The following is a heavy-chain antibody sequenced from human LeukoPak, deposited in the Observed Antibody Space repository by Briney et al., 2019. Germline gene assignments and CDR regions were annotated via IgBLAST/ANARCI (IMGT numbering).Heavy chain of an antibody. D-gene: IGHD2-2*01. V-gene: IGHV3-30*02. Sequence: PGGSLRLSCAASGFTFSGSAMHWVRQASGKGLEWVAFIRYDGGNKYYADSVKGRFTISRDNSKNTLYLQMNSLRAEDTAVYYCAQAVGYCSSTSCYGPTGLIDYWGQGTLVTVSS. J-gene: IGHJ4*02. CDR2: IRYDGGNK. CDR3: AQAVGYCSSTSCYGPTGLIDY. CDR1: GFTFSGSA.